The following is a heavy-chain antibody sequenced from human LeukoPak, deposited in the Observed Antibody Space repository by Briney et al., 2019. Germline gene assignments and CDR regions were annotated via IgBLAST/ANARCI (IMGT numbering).Heavy chain of an antibody. Sequence: ASVKVSCKASGYTFTSYGINWVRQAPGQGLEWMGWISAYNGDTNYAQKLQGRVTMTTDTSTSTVYMELSSLRSEDTAVYYCARGRVTAIFDYWGQGTLVTVSS. D-gene: IGHD2-21*02. CDR1: GYTFTSYG. V-gene: IGHV1-18*01. CDR3: ARGRVTAIFDY. CDR2: ISAYNGDT. J-gene: IGHJ4*02.